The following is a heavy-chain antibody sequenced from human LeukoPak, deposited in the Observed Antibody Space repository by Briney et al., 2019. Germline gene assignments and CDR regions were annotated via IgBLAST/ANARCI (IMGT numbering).Heavy chain of an antibody. CDR1: AFTFSNYA. Sequence: GGSLRLSCAASAFTFSNYAMSWVRQAPGKGLEWVSLISRSGDNTYYADSVKGRFTISRDNSKNTLYLQMNSLRDEDTAVYYCAKFEFGFWGQGTLVTVSS. CDR3: AKFEFGF. CDR2: ISRSGDNT. D-gene: IGHD3-16*01. J-gene: IGHJ4*02. V-gene: IGHV3-23*01.